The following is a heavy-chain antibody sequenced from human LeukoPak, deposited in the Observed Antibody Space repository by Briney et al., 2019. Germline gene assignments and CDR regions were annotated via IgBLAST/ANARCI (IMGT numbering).Heavy chain of an antibody. CDR2: ISAYNGNT. D-gene: IGHD2-2*02. Sequence: ASVKVSCKASGYTFTSYGISWVRQAPGQGLEWMGWISAYNGNTNYAQKLQGRVTMTTDTSTSTAYMELRSPRSDDTAVYYCAREYCSSTSCYMYYYYGMDVWGQGTTVTVSS. V-gene: IGHV1-18*01. J-gene: IGHJ6*02. CDR3: AREYCSSTSCYMYYYYGMDV. CDR1: GYTFTSYG.